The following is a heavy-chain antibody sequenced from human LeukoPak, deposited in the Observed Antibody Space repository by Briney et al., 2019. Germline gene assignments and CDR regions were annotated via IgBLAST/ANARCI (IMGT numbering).Heavy chain of an antibody. Sequence: GGSLRLSCAASGFTFSSYAMTWVRRAPGKGLEWVSSISGSGDYTNYADSVKGRFTISRDNSKNTLYLQMNSLRAEDTAVYYCAKDPYQTYREYGSARPDYWGQRTLVTVSS. J-gene: IGHJ4*02. D-gene: IGHD3-10*01. CDR1: GFTFSSYA. CDR2: ISGSGDYT. CDR3: AKDPYQTYREYGSARPDY. V-gene: IGHV3-23*01.